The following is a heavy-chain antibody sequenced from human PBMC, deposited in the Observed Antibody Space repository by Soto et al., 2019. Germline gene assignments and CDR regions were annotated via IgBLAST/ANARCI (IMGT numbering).Heavy chain of an antibody. CDR1: CGSFSRGGYY. V-gene: IGHV4-31*03. Sequence: SETLSRTCTFSCGSFSRGGYYFGGMRHHPGKCLEWIGYIYYSGSTYYNPSLKSRVTISVDTSKNQFSLKLSSVTAADTAVYYCARDRITIFGVGVHYGMDVWGQGTTVTASS. CDR2: IYYSGST. CDR3: ARDRITIFGVGVHYGMDV. J-gene: IGHJ6*02. D-gene: IGHD3-3*01.